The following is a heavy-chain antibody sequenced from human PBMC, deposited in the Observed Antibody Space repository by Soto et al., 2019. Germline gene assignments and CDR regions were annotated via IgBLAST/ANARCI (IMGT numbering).Heavy chain of an antibody. CDR2: IFYSGSS. CDR1: GDSISSSNW. V-gene: IGHV4-28*07. D-gene: IGHD2-15*01. Sequence: QVQLQESGPGLVKPSDTLSLTCAVSGDSISSSNWWGWIRQPPGKGLEWIGYIFYSGSSYYNPSLKSRVSMSGDTSRNQFPLKLRSVTAVDSAVYYCARMYCTGGTCYIFDYLGQGTLVTVSS. J-gene: IGHJ4*02. CDR3: ARMYCTGGTCYIFDY.